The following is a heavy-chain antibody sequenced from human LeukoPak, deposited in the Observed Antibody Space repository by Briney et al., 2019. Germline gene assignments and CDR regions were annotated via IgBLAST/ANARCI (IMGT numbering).Heavy chain of an antibody. Sequence: SETLSLTCTVSGGSIGTYYWNWIRQPAGEGLEWIGRIYTGGSTDYNPSLNSRVTMSLDTSKNHFSLKLTSVTAADTTVYYCASHPRHGSGSYYNAHFDYWGQGTLVTVSS. CDR1: GGSIGTYY. CDR2: IYTGGST. V-gene: IGHV4-4*07. D-gene: IGHD3-10*01. CDR3: ASHPRHGSGSYYNAHFDY. J-gene: IGHJ4*02.